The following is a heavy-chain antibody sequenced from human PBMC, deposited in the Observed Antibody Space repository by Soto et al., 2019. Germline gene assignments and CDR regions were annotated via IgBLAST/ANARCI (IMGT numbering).Heavy chain of an antibody. CDR2: ISGSGGST. Sequence: EVQVLESGGGLAQPGGSVRLSCVASGFSFSSYAMNWVRQAPGKGLEWVSGISGSGGSTYYADSVKGRFTISRDQPRSTLHLQMNSLRAEDTALYYCVRDTGSYPYLLDYWGQGTLVTVSS. V-gene: IGHV3-23*01. CDR3: VRDTGSYPYLLDY. D-gene: IGHD1-26*01. CDR1: GFSFSSYA. J-gene: IGHJ4*02.